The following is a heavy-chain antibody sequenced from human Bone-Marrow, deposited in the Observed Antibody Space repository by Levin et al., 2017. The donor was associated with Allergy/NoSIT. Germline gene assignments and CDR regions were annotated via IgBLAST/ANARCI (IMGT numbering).Heavy chain of an antibody. D-gene: IGHD2/OR15-2a*01. Sequence: GGSLRLSCAASGFTFSDYYMTWIRQAPGKGLEWVSYISSSSSYRKYADSVKGRFTISRDNAKNSLYLQMNSLRAEDTAVYYCARDQDRSFLFDYWGQGTLVTVSS. CDR3: ARDQDRSFLFDY. J-gene: IGHJ4*02. CDR1: GFTFSDYY. CDR2: ISSSSSYR. V-gene: IGHV3-11*05.